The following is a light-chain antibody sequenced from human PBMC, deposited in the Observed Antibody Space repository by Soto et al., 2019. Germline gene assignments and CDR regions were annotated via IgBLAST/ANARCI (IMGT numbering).Light chain of an antibody. CDR3: QKYNSAPHT. CDR1: QGISIY. V-gene: IGKV1-27*01. CDR2: AAS. Sequence: EIQMTQSPSSLSASVGDRVTITCRASQGISIYLAWYQQKPGQVPKLLIYAASTLQSGVPSRFSGSGSGTDFTLTISSLQPEDVASYYCQKYNSAPHTFGQGTKLEIK. J-gene: IGKJ2*01.